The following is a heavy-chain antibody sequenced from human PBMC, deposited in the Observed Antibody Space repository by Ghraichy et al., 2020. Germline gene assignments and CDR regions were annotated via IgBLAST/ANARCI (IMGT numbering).Heavy chain of an antibody. CDR3: ARDRGWGGSSTSCYGGAGY. J-gene: IGHJ4*02. Sequence: ASVKVSCKASGYTFTSYGISWVRQAPGQGLEWMGWISAYNGNTNYAQKLQDRVTMTTDTSTGTAYMELRSLRSDDTAVYYCARDRGWGGSSTSCYGGAGYWGQGTLVTVSS. CDR2: ISAYNGNT. CDR1: GYTFTSYG. V-gene: IGHV1-18*01. D-gene: IGHD2-2*01.